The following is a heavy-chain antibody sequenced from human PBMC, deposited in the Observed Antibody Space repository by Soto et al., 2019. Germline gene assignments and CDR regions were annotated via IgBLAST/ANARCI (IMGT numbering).Heavy chain of an antibody. J-gene: IGHJ6*02. CDR1: GDSVSSNSAA. Sequence: PSQTLSLTCAISGDSVSSNSAAWNWIRQSPSRGLEWLGRTYYRSKWYNDYAVSVKSRITINPDTSKNQFSLQLNSVTPEDTAVYYCARDWYDFWSGFPARYYGMDAWGQGTTVTVS. V-gene: IGHV6-1*01. CDR2: TYYRSKWYN. CDR3: ARDWYDFWSGFPARYYGMDA. D-gene: IGHD3-3*01.